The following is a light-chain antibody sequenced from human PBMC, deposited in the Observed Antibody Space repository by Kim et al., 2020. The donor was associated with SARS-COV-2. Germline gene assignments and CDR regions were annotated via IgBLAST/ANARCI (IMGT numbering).Light chain of an antibody. V-gene: IGLV7-46*01. CDR2: DTS. J-gene: IGLJ3*02. CDR3: LLSYSGARQV. CDR1: TGAVTSGHY. Sequence: GGTVTLTSGSITGAVTSGHYPYWFQPKPGRAPRTLIYDTSNKHSWTPARFSGSLLGGKAALTLSGAQPEDEAEYYCLLSYSGARQVFGGGTQLTVL.